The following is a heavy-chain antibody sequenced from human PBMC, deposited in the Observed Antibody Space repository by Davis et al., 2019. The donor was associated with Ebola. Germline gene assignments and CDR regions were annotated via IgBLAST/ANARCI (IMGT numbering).Heavy chain of an antibody. J-gene: IGHJ4*02. CDR3: ARARGYNCFDY. CDR2: INHSGST. V-gene: IGHV4-34*01. D-gene: IGHD5-24*01. CDR1: GGSFSGYY. Sequence: PSETLSLTCAVYGGSFSGYYWSWIRQPPGKGLEWIGEINHSGSTNYNPSLKSRVTISVDTSKNQFSLKLSSVTAADTAVYYCARARGYNCFDYWGQGTLVTVSS.